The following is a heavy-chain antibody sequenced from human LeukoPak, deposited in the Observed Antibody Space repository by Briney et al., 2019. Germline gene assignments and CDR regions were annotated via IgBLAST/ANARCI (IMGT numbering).Heavy chain of an antibody. Sequence: SVKVSCKASGYTFTSYGISWVRQAPGQGLEWMGGIIPIFGTANYAQKFQGRVTITTDESTSTAYMELSSLRSEDTAVYYCASLSMSPDYYYYYMDVWGKGTTVTVSS. V-gene: IGHV1-69*05. J-gene: IGHJ6*03. D-gene: IGHD2/OR15-2a*01. CDR1: GYTFTSYG. CDR2: IIPIFGTA. CDR3: ASLSMSPDYYYYYMDV.